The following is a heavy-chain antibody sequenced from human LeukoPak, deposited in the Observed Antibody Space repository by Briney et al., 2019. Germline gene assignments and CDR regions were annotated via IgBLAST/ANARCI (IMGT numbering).Heavy chain of an antibody. CDR1: GFTFSSYA. CDR3: AKDHSVIVVVVAALYD. V-gene: IGHV3-23*01. Sequence: GGSLRLSCAASGFTFSSYAMSWVRQAPGKGLEWVSAISGSGGSTYYADSVKGRFTISRDSSKNTLYLQMNSLRAEDTAVYYCAKDHSVIVVVVAALYDWGQGTLVTVSS. J-gene: IGHJ4*02. CDR2: ISGSGGST. D-gene: IGHD2-15*01.